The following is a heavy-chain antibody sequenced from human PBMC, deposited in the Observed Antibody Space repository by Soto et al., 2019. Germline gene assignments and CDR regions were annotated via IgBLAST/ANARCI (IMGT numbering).Heavy chain of an antibody. D-gene: IGHD6-13*01. Sequence: SETLPLTCTVSRGSISSNYWTWIRQPPGKGLEWLGYVYNSGSTNYNPSLKSRVTIAEDTSKSQFSLKVNSMTAADTAVYYWARYRREAVAGYTLDNWGQGILVAVSS. V-gene: IGHV4-59*01. CDR3: ARYRREAVAGYTLDN. J-gene: IGHJ4*02. CDR1: RGSISSNY. CDR2: VYNSGST.